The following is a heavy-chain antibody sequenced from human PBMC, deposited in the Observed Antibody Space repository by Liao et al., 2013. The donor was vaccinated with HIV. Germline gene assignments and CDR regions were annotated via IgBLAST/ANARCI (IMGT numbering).Heavy chain of an antibody. J-gene: IGHJ3*02. V-gene: IGHV4-30-2*01. Sequence: QLQLQESGSGLVKPSQTLSLTCAVSGGSISSGGYSWNWIRQPPGKGLEWIGYISHSGSTYYNPSLKSRVTLSLDRSKNQFSLKLTSVTAADTAVYYCAKDNENGDYGGAFDIWGQGTLVTVSS. CDR2: ISHSGST. D-gene: IGHD4-17*01. CDR1: GGSISSGGYS. CDR3: AKDNENGDYGGAFDI.